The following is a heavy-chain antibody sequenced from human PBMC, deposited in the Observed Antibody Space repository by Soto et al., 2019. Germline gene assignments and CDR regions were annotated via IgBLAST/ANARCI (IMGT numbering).Heavy chain of an antibody. CDR1: GGSISSYY. D-gene: IGHD3-16*01. V-gene: IGHV4-59*01. CDR2: IYYSGST. CDR3: ARGSFMITFGGVFYFDY. Sequence: SSETLSLTCTVSGGSISSYYWSWIRQPPGKGLEWIGYIYYSGSTNYNPSLKSRVTISVDTSKNQFSLKLSSVTAADTAVYYCARGSFMITFGGVFYFDYWGQGTLVTVSS. J-gene: IGHJ4*02.